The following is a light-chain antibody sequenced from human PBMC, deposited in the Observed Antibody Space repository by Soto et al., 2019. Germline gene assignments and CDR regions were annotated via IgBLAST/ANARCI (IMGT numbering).Light chain of an antibody. J-gene: IGLJ2*01. V-gene: IGLV7-46*01. Sequence: QAVVTQEPSLTVSPGGTVTLTCGSSTGSVTSGHYPYWFQQKPGQAPRTLIYDTSNKHSWTPARFPGSLLGDKAALTLSGAQPEDEAVYYCLLSYSAARRVFGGGTQLTVL. CDR1: TGSVTSGHY. CDR2: DTS. CDR3: LLSYSAARRV.